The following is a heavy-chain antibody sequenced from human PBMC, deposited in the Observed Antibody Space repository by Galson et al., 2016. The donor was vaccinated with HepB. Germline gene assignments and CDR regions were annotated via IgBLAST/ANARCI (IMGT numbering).Heavy chain of an antibody. CDR2: IWYDGSNK. CDR1: GFTFSDFG. J-gene: IGHJ4*02. Sequence: SLRLSCAASGFTFSDFGMHWVRQAPGKGLEWVALIWYDGSNKYYADSVKGRFTISRDSSKNTLYLQMNSLTAEDTAVYYCARGDIVGAIFDYWGQGTLVTVSS. D-gene: IGHD1-26*01. V-gene: IGHV3-33*01. CDR3: ARGDIVGAIFDY.